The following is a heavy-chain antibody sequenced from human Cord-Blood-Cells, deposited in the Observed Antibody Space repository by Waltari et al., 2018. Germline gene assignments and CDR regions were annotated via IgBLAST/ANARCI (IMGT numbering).Heavy chain of an antibody. D-gene: IGHD3-22*01. CDR2: TRNKANSYTT. J-gene: IGHJ4*02. CDR1: GFTFSDHY. V-gene: IGHV3-72*01. Sequence: EVQLVESGGGLVQPGGSLRLSCAASGFTFSDHYMDWVRQAPGMGLEWVGRTRNKANSYTTEYAASVKGRFTISRDDSKNSLYLQMNSLKTEDTAVYYCARSYYDSSGYYYYFDYWGQGTLVTVSS. CDR3: ARSYYDSSGYYYYFDY.